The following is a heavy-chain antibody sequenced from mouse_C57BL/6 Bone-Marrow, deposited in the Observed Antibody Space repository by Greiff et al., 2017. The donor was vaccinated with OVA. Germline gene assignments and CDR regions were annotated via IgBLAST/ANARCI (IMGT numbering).Heavy chain of an antibody. J-gene: IGHJ2*01. Sequence: QVQLQQSGPELVKPGASVKISCKASGYAFSSSWMNWVKQRPGKGLEWIGRIYPGDGDTNYNGKFKGKATLTADKSSSTAYMQLSSLTSEDSAVYFCARLGYYFDDWGQGTTLTVSS. V-gene: IGHV1-82*01. CDR1: GYAFSSSW. D-gene: IGHD3-1*01. CDR3: ARLGYYFDD. CDR2: IYPGDGDT.